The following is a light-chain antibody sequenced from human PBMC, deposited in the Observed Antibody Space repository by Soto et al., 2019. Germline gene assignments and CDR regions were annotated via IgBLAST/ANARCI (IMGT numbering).Light chain of an antibody. CDR2: WAS. Sequence: DIVLTQSPDSLAVSLGERATINCKSSQSVLYSSNNKNYLAWYQQKPGQPPKLLIYWASIRESGVPDRFSGSGSGTDFTLTISSLQAEDVAVYYCQQYYSTPRTFGQGTKVVI. CDR1: QSVLYSSNNKNY. CDR3: QQYYSTPRT. J-gene: IGKJ1*01. V-gene: IGKV4-1*01.